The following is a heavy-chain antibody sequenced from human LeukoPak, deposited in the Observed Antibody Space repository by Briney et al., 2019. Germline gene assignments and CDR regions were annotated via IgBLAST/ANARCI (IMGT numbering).Heavy chain of an antibody. CDR2: IWYDGSNK. D-gene: IGHD3-22*01. V-gene: IGHV3-33*06. CDR3: AKDSSSYDWGYMDV. Sequence: PGGSLRLSCAASGFTFSSYGMHWVRQAPGKGLEWVAVIWYDGSNKYYPDSVQGRFTISRDNSKNTLYLQVNSLRAEDTAVYYCAKDSSSYDWGYMDVWGKGTTVTISS. CDR1: GFTFSSYG. J-gene: IGHJ6*03.